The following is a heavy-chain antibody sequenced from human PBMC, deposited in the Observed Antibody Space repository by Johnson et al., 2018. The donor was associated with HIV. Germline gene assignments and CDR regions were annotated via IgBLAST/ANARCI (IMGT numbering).Heavy chain of an antibody. V-gene: IGHV3-30-3*01. J-gene: IGHJ3*02. D-gene: IGHD3-3*02. CDR1: GFTFTSYT. CDR2: ISYDGSNK. Sequence: QVQLVESWGGVVQPGRSLRLSCAASGFTFTSYTMHWVRQAPGKGPEWVALISYDGSNKYYADAVKGRFTISRDNSKNKLYLQMNSLRAEETAVYYCAKAMGGCLLAHAFDIWGQGTMVTISS. CDR3: AKAMGGCLLAHAFDI.